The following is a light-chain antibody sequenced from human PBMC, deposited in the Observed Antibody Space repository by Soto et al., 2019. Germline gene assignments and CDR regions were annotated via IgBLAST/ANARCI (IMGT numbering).Light chain of an antibody. Sequence: IVLALCPGPMSLSPGERATLSCRASQSVSSSYLAWYQQKPVQAPRLLIYGASSRATGIADRFSGSGSGTDFTLTISRLWPGDFAAYYCQQYGSSPLTFGRGTK. CDR2: GAS. CDR1: QSVSSSY. CDR3: QQYGSSPLT. J-gene: IGKJ4*01. V-gene: IGKV3-20*01.